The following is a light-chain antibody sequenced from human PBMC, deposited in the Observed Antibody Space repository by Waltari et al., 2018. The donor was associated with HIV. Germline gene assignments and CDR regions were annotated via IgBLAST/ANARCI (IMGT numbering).Light chain of an antibody. V-gene: IGKV2-30*01. CDR3: MQSTHWPGT. CDR1: QSLIYTDGNTY. J-gene: IGKJ1*01. CDR2: KIS. Sequence: EAVLTQSPVSLPVALGRPASIPCRSRQSLIYTDGNTYLNWFHQRPGQSPRRLIYKISNRDSGVPDRFSGSGSVTDFTLHISRVEAEDVGIFYCMQSTHWPGTFGQGTRVEIQ.